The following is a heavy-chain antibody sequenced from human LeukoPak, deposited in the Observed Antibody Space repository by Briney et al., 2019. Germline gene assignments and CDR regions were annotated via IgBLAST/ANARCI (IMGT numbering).Heavy chain of an antibody. CDR2: INSDGSST. J-gene: IGHJ4*02. D-gene: IGHD1-14*01. V-gene: IGHV3-74*01. Sequence: PGGSLRLSCAASGFTFSSYWMHWVRQAPGKGLVWVSRINSDGSSTSYADSVKGRFTISRDNSKNTLFLQMNSLRAEDTAIYYCAKDHPSGYYFDYWGQGTLVTVSS. CDR1: GFTFSSYW. CDR3: AKDHPSGYYFDY.